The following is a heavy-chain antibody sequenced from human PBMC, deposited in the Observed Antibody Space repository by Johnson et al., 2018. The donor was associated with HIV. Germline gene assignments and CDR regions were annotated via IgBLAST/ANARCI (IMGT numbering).Heavy chain of an antibody. CDR2: IYSGGST. D-gene: IGHD3-22*01. CDR3: ARGDDSSAWGAFDI. V-gene: IGHV3-66*01. Sequence: VQLVESGGGVVQPGRSLRLSCAASGFTVSSNYMSWVGQAPGKGLEWVSVIYSGGSTYYADSVKGRFPISRDNSKNTLYLQMNSLRAEDTAVYYCARGDDSSAWGAFDIWGQGTMVTVSS. J-gene: IGHJ3*02. CDR1: GFTVSSNY.